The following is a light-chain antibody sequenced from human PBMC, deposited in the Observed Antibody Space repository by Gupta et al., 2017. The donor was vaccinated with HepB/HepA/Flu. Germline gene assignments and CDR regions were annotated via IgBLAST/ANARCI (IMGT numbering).Light chain of an antibody. CDR1: SSDIGAYNS. CDR3: RSYTSAMNHV. J-gene: IGLJ1*01. V-gene: IGLV2-14*03. CDR2: DVT. Sequence: QSALPQPASVSGSPGQSITISCTGTSSDIGAYNSVSWYQQHPGKAPKLMIYDVTNRPSGVSDRFSASKSDNTASLTISGLQPEDEADYYCRSYTSAMNHVFGTGTKVTVL.